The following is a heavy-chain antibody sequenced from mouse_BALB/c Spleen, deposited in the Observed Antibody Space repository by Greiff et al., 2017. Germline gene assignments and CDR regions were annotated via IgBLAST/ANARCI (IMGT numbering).Heavy chain of an antibody. J-gene: IGHJ4*01. V-gene: IGHV1-7*01. Sequence: QVQLQQSGPELVKPGASVKMSCKASGYTFTSYWMHWVKQRPGQGLEWIGYINPSTGYTEYNQKFKDKATLTADKSSSTAYMQLSSLTSEDSAVYYCARWLLRGGAMDYWGQGTSVTVSS. CDR2: INPSTGYT. D-gene: IGHD2-3*01. CDR3: ARWLLRGGAMDY. CDR1: GYTFTSYW.